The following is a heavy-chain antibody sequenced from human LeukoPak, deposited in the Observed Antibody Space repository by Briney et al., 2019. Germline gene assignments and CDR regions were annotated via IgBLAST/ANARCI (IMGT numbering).Heavy chain of an antibody. V-gene: IGHV3-33*06. CDR1: GFTFSSYG. D-gene: IGHD1-20*01. J-gene: IGHJ4*02. CDR3: AKDFNRITGTLDY. Sequence: GRSLRLSCAASGFTFSSYGMHWVRQAPGKGLEWVAVIWYDGSNKYSADSVKGRFTISRDNSKNTLYLQMNSLRAEDTAVYYCAKDFNRITGTLDYWGQGTLVTVSS. CDR2: IWYDGSNK.